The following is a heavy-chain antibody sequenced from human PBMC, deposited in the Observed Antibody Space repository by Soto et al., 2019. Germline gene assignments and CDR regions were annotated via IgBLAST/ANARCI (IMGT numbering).Heavy chain of an antibody. Sequence: QVQLQQWGAGVLKPSETLSLTCGISGGAFSANYWSWIRQAPGKGLEWLGEINHSGHTEYNPSFKSRVSISADTSKNQFSLSLTSVTADDTAIYYCATGGLFSSWGQGTQVTVSS. D-gene: IGHD3-3*01. J-gene: IGHJ4*02. V-gene: IGHV4-34*01. CDR1: GGAFSANY. CDR2: INHSGHT. CDR3: ATGGLFSS.